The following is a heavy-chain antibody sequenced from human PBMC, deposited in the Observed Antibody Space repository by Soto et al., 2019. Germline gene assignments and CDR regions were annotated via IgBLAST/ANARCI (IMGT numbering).Heavy chain of an antibody. J-gene: IGHJ6*02. CDR1: GGSFSGYY. Sequence: SETLSLTCAVYGGSFSGYYWSWIRQPPGKGLEWIGEINHSGSTNYNPSLKSRVTISVDTSKNQFSLKLSSVTAADTAVYYCARGRGRYYDFWSGYHNYYYGMDVWGQGTTVTVSS. CDR2: INHSGST. CDR3: ARGRGRYYDFWSGYHNYYYGMDV. D-gene: IGHD3-3*01. V-gene: IGHV4-34*01.